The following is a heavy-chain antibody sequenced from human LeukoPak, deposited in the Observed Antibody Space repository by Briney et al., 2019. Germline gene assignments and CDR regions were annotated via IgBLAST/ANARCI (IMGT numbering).Heavy chain of an antibody. J-gene: IGHJ4*02. CDR2: ISYDGSNK. D-gene: IGHD5-18*01. V-gene: IGHV3-30*18. Sequence: GRSLRLSCAASGFTFSSYGMHWVRQAPGKGLECVAVISYDGSNKYYADSVKGRFTISRDNSKNTLYLQMNSLRAEDTAVYYCAKDLYSYGPDYWGQGTLVTVSS. CDR1: GFTFSSYG. CDR3: AKDLYSYGPDY.